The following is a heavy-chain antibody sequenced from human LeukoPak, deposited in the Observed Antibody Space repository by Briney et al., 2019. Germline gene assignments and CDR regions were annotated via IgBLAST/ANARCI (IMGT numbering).Heavy chain of an antibody. D-gene: IGHD2-15*01. Sequence: ASVKVSCKASGYTFTGYYMHWVRQAPGQGLEWMGWINPNSGGTNYAQKFQGRVTMTRDTSISTAYMELSRLRSDDTAVYHCASHCSGGSCPYHIWGQGTLVTVSS. V-gene: IGHV1-2*02. J-gene: IGHJ4*02. CDR2: INPNSGGT. CDR1: GYTFTGYY. CDR3: ASHCSGGSCPYHI.